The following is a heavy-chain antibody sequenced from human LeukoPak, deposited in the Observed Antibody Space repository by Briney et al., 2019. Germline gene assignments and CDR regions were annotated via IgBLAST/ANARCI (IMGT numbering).Heavy chain of an antibody. J-gene: IGHJ6*02. Sequence: PGGSLRLSCAASGLTFSQYWMNWARQAPGKGLEWVSSISSIISYIYYADSVKGRFTISRDNAKNSLYLQMSSLRAEDTAVYYCARSVVPAAIDYYYYYYGMDVWGQGTTVTVSS. CDR2: ISSIISYI. CDR1: GLTFSQYW. CDR3: ARSVVPAAIDYYYYYYGMDV. V-gene: IGHV3-21*01. D-gene: IGHD2-2*02.